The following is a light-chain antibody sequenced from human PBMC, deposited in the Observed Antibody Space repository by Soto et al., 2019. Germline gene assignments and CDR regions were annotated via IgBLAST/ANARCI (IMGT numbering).Light chain of an antibody. CDR3: QQSNSTPRT. CDR2: AAS. CDR1: QSISSY. J-gene: IGKJ5*01. Sequence: DIQMTQSPSSLSASVGDRVTITCRASQSISSYLNWYQQKPGKAPKLLIYAASSLQRGVPSRFSGSGSGTDFTLTISSLQPEDFATYYCQQSNSTPRTFGQGTRLEI. V-gene: IGKV1-39*01.